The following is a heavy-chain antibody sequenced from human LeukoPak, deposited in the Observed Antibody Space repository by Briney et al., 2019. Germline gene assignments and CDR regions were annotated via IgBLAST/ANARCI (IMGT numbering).Heavy chain of an antibody. D-gene: IGHD2-15*01. Sequence: GESLKISCKGSGYSFTSYWIGWVRQMPGKGLGWMGIIYPGDSDTRYSPSFQGQVTISADKSISTAYLQWSSLKASDTAMYYCARQRYCSGGSCYPDYWGQGTLVTVSS. V-gene: IGHV5-51*01. CDR3: ARQRYCSGGSCYPDY. CDR2: IYPGDSDT. J-gene: IGHJ4*02. CDR1: GYSFTSYW.